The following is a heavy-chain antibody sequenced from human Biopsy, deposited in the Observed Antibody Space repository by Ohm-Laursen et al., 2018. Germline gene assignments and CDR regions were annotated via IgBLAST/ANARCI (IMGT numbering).Heavy chain of an antibody. CDR2: LNPVSGNS. CDR1: GYTFTSYD. D-gene: IGHD1-7*01. CDR3: GRAVRNQLLTDP. V-gene: IGHV1-8*01. Sequence: GASVKVSCKASGYTFTSYDITWVRQASGQGSEWKGWLNPVSGNSNFGQKFRGRVTVTSDTSISTAYMELSGVTSDDTATYYCGRAVRNQLLTDPWGQGTLVTVTS. J-gene: IGHJ5*02.